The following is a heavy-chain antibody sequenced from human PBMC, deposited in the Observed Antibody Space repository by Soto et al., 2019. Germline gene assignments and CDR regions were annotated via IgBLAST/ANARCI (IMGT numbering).Heavy chain of an antibody. CDR3: ARQTTFSSTWFDY. J-gene: IGHJ5*01. CDR1: GGSITNYY. CDR2: IYTSGST. Sequence: QVQLQESGPGLVKPSETLSLTCTVSGGSITNYYWTWIRQPTGKGLEWIGRIYTSGSTNYNPSLKSRLTMSVDTSKNQFSLKLSSVTAADTALYYCARQTTFSSTWFDYWGHGTLVTVSS. D-gene: IGHD6-13*01. V-gene: IGHV4-4*07.